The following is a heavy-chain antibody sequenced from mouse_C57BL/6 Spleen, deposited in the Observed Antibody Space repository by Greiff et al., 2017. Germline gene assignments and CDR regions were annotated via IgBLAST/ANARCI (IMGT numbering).Heavy chain of an antibody. V-gene: IGHV1-81*01. CDR3: ASGSSSYFDY. D-gene: IGHD1-1*01. CDR2: IYPRSGNT. J-gene: IGHJ2*01. Sequence: QVQLKQSGAELARPGASVKLSCKASGYTFTSYGISWVKQRTGQGLEWIGEIYPRSGNTYYNEKFKGKDTLTADKSSSTAYMELRSLTSEDSAVYFCASGSSSYFDYWGQGTTLTVSS. CDR1: GYTFTSYG.